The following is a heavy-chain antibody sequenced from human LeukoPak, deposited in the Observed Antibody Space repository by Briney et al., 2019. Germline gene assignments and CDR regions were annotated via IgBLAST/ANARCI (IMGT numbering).Heavy chain of an antibody. CDR3: TRDAQTCHSSGCWKPSDF. Sequence: GGSLRLSCAASGFDFRIYWMHWVRQAPGKGLVWVSRINSDGSGTYADSVKGRFTISRDNANSMLYLQMNSLRADGTAVYYCTRDAQTCHSSGCWKPSDFWGQGALVTVSS. V-gene: IGHV3-74*01. J-gene: IGHJ4*02. CDR2: INSDGSGT. D-gene: IGHD3-22*01. CDR1: GFDFRIYW.